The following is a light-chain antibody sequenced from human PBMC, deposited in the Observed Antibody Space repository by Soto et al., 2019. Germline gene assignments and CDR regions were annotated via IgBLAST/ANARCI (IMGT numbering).Light chain of an antibody. J-gene: IGLJ2*01. CDR3: SSYTSSSTSVV. V-gene: IGLV1-44*01. Sequence: QSVLAQPPSASGTPGQRVTISCSGSSSNIGRNTVNWYQQLPGTAPKLLIYSNNHRPSGVPDRFSGSKSGTSASLTISGLQAEDEADYYCSSYTSSSTSVVFGGGTKLTVL. CDR2: SNN. CDR1: SSNIGRNT.